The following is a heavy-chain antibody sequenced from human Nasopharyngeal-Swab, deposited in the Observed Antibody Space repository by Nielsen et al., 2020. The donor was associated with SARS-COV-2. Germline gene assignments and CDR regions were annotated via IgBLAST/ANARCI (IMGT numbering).Heavy chain of an antibody. CDR3: AFVSYDSSGYYYSY. Sequence: ASVKVSCKASGYTFTSYAMHWVRQAPGQRLEWMGWINAGNGNTKYSQKFQGRVTITRDTSATTAYMELSSLRSEDTVVYYCAFVSYDSSGYYYSYWGQGTLVTVSS. CDR1: GYTFTSYA. J-gene: IGHJ4*02. V-gene: IGHV1-3*01. CDR2: INAGNGNT. D-gene: IGHD3-22*01.